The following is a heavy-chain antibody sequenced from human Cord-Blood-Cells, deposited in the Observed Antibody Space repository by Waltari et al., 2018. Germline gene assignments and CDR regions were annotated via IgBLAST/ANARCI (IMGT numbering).Heavy chain of an antibody. Sequence: QVQLVQSGAEVKKPGASVKVSCTASGYTFTGYYMHWVRQAPGQGLEWMGWINPNSGGTNYAQKLQGRVTMTRDTSISTAYMELSRLRSDDTAVYYCARDWDQYYFDYWGQGTLVTVSS. CDR1: GYTFTGYY. CDR3: ARDWDQYYFDY. J-gene: IGHJ4*02. D-gene: IGHD1-26*01. CDR2: INPNSGGT. V-gene: IGHV1-2*02.